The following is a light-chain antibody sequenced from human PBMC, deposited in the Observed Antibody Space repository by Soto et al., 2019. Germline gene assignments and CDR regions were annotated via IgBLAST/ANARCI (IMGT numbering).Light chain of an antibody. V-gene: IGLV2-23*02. J-gene: IGLJ2*01. CDR2: EVT. CDR1: SSDVGNYDL. CDR3: CSYAGANIFVL. Sequence: QSALTQPASVSGSPGQSITISCTGSSSDVGNYDLVSWYQHHPGKAPKLMIYEVTRRPSGVSNRFSGSKSGNTASLTISGLQAEDEADYYCCSYAGANIFVLFGGGTKVTVL.